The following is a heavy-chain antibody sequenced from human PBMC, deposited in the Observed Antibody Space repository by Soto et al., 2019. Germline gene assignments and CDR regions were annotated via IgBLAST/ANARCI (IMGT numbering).Heavy chain of an antibody. V-gene: IGHV3-30*18. CDR3: AKDRGSGYPYYYYGMDV. J-gene: IGHJ6*02. CDR2: ISYEGSNK. CDR1: GFTFSSYG. Sequence: QVQLVESGGGVVQPGRSLRLSSAASGFTFSSYGMHWVRQAPGKGLEWVAVISYEGSNKYYADSVKGRFTISRDNSKNTLYLQMNSLRAEDTAVYYCAKDRGSGYPYYYYGMDVWGQGTTVTVSS. D-gene: IGHD6-19*01.